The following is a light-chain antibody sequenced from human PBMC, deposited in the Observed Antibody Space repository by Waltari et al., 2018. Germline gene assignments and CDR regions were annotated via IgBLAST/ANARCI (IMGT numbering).Light chain of an antibody. Sequence: QSVLTQPPSVSGAPGQRVTISCAGNTSNIGAGFAVHWYQQFPGTVPKLLIYGNTNRPSGVPDRCSGSKSGTSASLAITGLQTDDEADYYCQSYDTSLSGSIFGGGTRLTVL. V-gene: IGLV1-40*01. J-gene: IGLJ2*01. CDR3: QSYDTSLSGSI. CDR1: TSNIGAGFA. CDR2: GNT.